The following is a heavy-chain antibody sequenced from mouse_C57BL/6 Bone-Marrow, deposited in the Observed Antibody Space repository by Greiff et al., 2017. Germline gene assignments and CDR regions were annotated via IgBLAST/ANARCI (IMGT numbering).Heavy chain of an antibody. Sequence: QVHVKQPGAELVKPGASVKLSCKASGYTFTSYWMHWVKQRPGQGLEWIGRIDPNSGGTKYNEKFKSKATLTVDKPSSTAYMQLSSLTSEDSAVYYCASPHYYGSRYAMDYWGQGTSVTVSS. CDR1: GYTFTSYW. V-gene: IGHV1-72*01. D-gene: IGHD1-1*01. J-gene: IGHJ4*01. CDR2: IDPNSGGT. CDR3: ASPHYYGSRYAMDY.